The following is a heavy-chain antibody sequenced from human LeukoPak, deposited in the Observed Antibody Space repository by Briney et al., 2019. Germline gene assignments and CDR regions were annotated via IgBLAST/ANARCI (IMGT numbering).Heavy chain of an antibody. Sequence: ASVKVSCKASRGTFSSYAISWVRQAPGQGLEWMGGIIPIFGTANYAQKFQGRVTITADKSTSTAYMELSSLRSEDTAVYYCAREPRECSGGSCYSRLIFDYWGQGTLVTVSS. J-gene: IGHJ4*02. CDR2: IIPIFGTA. CDR3: AREPRECSGGSCYSRLIFDY. V-gene: IGHV1-69*06. D-gene: IGHD2-15*01. CDR1: RGTFSSYA.